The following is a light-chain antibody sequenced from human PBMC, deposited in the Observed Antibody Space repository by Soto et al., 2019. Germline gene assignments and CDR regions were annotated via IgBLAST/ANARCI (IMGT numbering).Light chain of an antibody. CDR3: AAWDDSLNGPL. CDR2: STN. J-gene: IGLJ2*01. Sequence: QSVLTQPPSASGTPGQRVTISCSGSSSNIGSNTVNWYQQLPGTAPKLLIYSTNQRPSGVPDRFSGSESGTSASLAISGLQSDDEADYYCAAWDDSLNGPLFGGGTKVTVL. CDR1: SSNIGSNT. V-gene: IGLV1-44*01.